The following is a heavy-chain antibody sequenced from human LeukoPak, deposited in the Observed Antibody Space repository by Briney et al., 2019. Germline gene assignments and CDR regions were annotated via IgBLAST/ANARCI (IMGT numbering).Heavy chain of an antibody. D-gene: IGHD3-16*02. J-gene: IGHJ4*02. CDR2: INAGNGNT. CDR3: ARDLRRLRLGELSSPMDY. Sequence: ASVKVSCKASGYTFTSYAMHWVRQAPGQRLEWMGWINAGNGNTKYSQKFQGRVTITRDTSASTAYMELSSLRSEDTAVYYCARDLRRLRLGELSSPMDYWGQGTLVTVSS. V-gene: IGHV1-3*01. CDR1: GYTFTSYA.